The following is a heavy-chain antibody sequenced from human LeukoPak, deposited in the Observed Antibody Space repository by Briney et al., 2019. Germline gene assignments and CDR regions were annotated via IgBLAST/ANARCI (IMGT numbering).Heavy chain of an antibody. V-gene: IGHV3-30*14. J-gene: IGHJ4*02. CDR1: GFTFSSYA. Sequence: GGSLRLSCAASGFTFSSYAMHWVRQAPGKGLEWVAVISYDGSNKYYADSVKGRFTISRDNSKNTLYLQMNSLRAEDTAVYYCARDYGRRYFDYWGQGTLVTVSS. D-gene: IGHD1-26*01. CDR2: ISYDGSNK. CDR3: ARDYGRRYFDY.